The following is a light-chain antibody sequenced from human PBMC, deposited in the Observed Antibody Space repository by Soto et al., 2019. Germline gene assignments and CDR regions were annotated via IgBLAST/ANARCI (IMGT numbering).Light chain of an antibody. V-gene: IGKV1-39*01. CDR3: PPRFSTPPT. CDR2: AAS. J-gene: IGKJ1*01. CDR1: QSISSF. Sequence: SRCTISENKGDRVTITCRASQSISSFLTWYQQKAGKAPKLLIYAASSLQSGVPSRFSGSGSGTDFTLTISSLQPEDFARYYCPPRFSTPPTFGHRTTADI.